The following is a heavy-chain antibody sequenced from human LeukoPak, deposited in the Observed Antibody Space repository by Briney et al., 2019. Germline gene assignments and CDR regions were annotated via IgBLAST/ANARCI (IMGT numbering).Heavy chain of an antibody. J-gene: IGHJ4*02. CDR2: ASGSGGNT. CDR1: GFTFSSYA. D-gene: IGHD5-18*01. Sequence: GGSLRLSCAASGFTFSSYAMSWVRQAPGKGLEWVSAASGSGGNTYNANSVKGRFTVSRDNSKNTVYLQMNSLRAEDTAIYFCAKALNTAIVTYDYWGQGILVTVSS. CDR3: AKALNTAIVTYDY. V-gene: IGHV3-23*01.